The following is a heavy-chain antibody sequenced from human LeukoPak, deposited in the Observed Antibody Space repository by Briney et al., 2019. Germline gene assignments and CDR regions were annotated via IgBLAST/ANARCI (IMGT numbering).Heavy chain of an antibody. V-gene: IGHV4-59*01. CDR3: AREGSDISLDV. CDR2: IYYSGGT. J-gene: IGHJ3*01. Sequence: NPSETLSLTCTVSGGSITNYYWSWTRQPPGKGLEWIGYIYYSGGTNYNPSLKSRVTISVDTSKNQFSLRLNSVTAADTAVYYCAREGSDISLDVWGRGTMVTVSS. D-gene: IGHD3-3*02. CDR1: GGSITNYY.